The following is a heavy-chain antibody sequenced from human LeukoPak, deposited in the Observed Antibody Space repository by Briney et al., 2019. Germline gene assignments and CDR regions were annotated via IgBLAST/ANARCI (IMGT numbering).Heavy chain of an antibody. D-gene: IGHD2-15*01. Sequence: SVKVSCKASGGTFSSYAISWVRQAPGQGLEWMGGIIPIFGTANYAQKFQGRVTITADKSTSTAYMELSSLRSEDTAVYYCARLLGAETIRYCSGGSCYSEDLGYDYWGQGTLVTVSS. CDR3: ARLLGAETIRYCSGGSCYSEDLGYDY. J-gene: IGHJ4*02. CDR1: GGTFSSYA. CDR2: IIPIFGTA. V-gene: IGHV1-69*06.